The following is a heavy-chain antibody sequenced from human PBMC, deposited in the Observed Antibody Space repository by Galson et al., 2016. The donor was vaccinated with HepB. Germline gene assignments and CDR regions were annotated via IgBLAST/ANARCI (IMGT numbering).Heavy chain of an antibody. J-gene: IGHJ4*02. V-gene: IGHV5-51*01. Sequence: QSGAEVKKPGESLKISCRGSGYSFTSSWIGWVRQMPGKGLEWMAIIYPSDSTTRYNPSFEGQVTISADKSISTAFLQWSSLKASDTAMYYCATLPATVAATFDYWGQGTVVTVSS. CDR2: IYPSDSTT. CDR3: ATLPATVAATFDY. CDR1: GYSFTSSW. D-gene: IGHD6-19*01.